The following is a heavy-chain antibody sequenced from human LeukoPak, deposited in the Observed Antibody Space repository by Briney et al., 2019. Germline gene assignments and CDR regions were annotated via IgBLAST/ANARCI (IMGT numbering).Heavy chain of an antibody. J-gene: IGHJ5*02. V-gene: IGHV3-30*02. D-gene: IGHD3-10*01. CDR2: IRYDGDDK. Sequence: GGSLRLSCAASGFPFSYYGMHWVRQDPGKGLERVSFIRYDGDDKFYAESVKGRFTISRDTSRNTLYLQMNRLRLEDTAIYYCAKDLMRDRWFAESWGQGTLVTVSS. CDR1: GFPFSYYG. CDR3: AKDLMRDRWFAES.